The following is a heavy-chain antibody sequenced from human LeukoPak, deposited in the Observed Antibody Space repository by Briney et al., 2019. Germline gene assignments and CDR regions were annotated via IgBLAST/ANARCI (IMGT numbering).Heavy chain of an antibody. J-gene: IGHJ2*01. V-gene: IGHV3-23*01. CDR2: VTTSGGPT. D-gene: IGHD3-16*01. CDR1: GFTFSSYA. CDR3: ARDLGPRWYFDL. Sequence: GGSLRLSFAASGFTFSSYAMSWVRQAPGKGREWVSAVTTSGGPTYYADSVKGRFTISRDNSKNPLDLQMNSLRAEDTAVYYCARDLGPRWYFDLWGRGTMVTVSS.